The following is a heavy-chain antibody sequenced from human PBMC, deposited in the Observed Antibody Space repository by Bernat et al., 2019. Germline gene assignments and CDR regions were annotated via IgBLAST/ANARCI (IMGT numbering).Heavy chain of an antibody. J-gene: IGHJ6*02. CDR3: ARDDHATNYYYYGMDV. V-gene: IGHV3-33*01. Sequence: QVQLVESGGGVVQPGRSLRLSCAASGFTFSSYGMHWVRQAPGKGLEWVAGIWYDGSNKYYADSVKGRFTISRDNSKNTLYLQMNSLRAEDTAVYYCARDDHATNYYYYGMDVWGQGTTVTVSS. CDR2: IWYDGSNK. CDR1: GFTFSSYG.